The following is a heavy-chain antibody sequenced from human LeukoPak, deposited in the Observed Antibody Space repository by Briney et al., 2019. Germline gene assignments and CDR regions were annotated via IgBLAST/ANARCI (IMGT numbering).Heavy chain of an antibody. CDR1: GFTFSSYA. D-gene: IGHD2-15*01. J-gene: IGHJ1*01. CDR2: ISGSGGST. Sequence: QPGGSLRLSCAAPGFTFSSYAMSWVRQAPGKGLEWVSAISGSGGSTYYADSVKGRFTISRDNSKITLYLQQNSLRAEDTAVYYGAKEGYCSDGSCYGEYFQHWGQGTLVTVSS. V-gene: IGHV3-23*01. CDR3: AKEGYCSDGSCYGEYFQH.